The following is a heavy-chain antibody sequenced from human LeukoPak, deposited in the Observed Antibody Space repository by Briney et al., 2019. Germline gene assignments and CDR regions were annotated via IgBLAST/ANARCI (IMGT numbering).Heavy chain of an antibody. CDR2: IIPIFGTA. CDR3: ARGFDYDSSGYYDAFDI. V-gene: IGHV1-69*13. CDR1: GGTFSSYA. D-gene: IGHD3-22*01. J-gene: IGHJ3*02. Sequence: SVKVSCKASGGTFSSYAISWVRQAPGQGLEWMGGIIPIFGTANYAQKFQGRVTITADESTSTAYMELSRLRSDDTAVYYCARGFDYDSSGYYDAFDIWGQGTMVTVSS.